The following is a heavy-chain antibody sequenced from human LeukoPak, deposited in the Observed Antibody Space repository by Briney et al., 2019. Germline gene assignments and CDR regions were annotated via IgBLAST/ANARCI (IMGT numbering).Heavy chain of an antibody. D-gene: IGHD3-3*01. Sequence: PGRSLRLSCAASGFTFSNYGIHWVRQAPGKGLEWVRVIWDDGSNKYYADSVKGRFAISRDNSKSTLYMQMNSLRAEDTALYYCAKGLSGYHQYLYYYMDVWGKGTTVTVSS. J-gene: IGHJ6*03. CDR1: GFTFSNYG. V-gene: IGHV3-33*06. CDR2: IWDDGSNK. CDR3: AKGLSGYHQYLYYYMDV.